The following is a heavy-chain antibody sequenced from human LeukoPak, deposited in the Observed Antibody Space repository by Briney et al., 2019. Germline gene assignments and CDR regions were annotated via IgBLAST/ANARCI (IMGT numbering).Heavy chain of an antibody. CDR1: GFTFSSYA. Sequence: GGSLRLSCAASGFTFSSYAMSWVRQAPGKGLEWVSAISGSGGSTYYADSVKGRFTISRDNSENTLYLQMNSLRAEDTAVYYCAKDLGYDFWSGYSSFDYWGQGTLVTVSS. CDR2: ISGSGGST. CDR3: AKDLGYDFWSGYSSFDY. D-gene: IGHD3-3*01. V-gene: IGHV3-23*01. J-gene: IGHJ4*02.